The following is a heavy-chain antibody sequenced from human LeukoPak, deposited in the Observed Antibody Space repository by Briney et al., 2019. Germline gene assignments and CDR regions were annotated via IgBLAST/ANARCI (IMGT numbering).Heavy chain of an antibody. V-gene: IGHV1-2*02. CDR2: INPNSGGT. CDR3: ARSNDFWSGHFDY. D-gene: IGHD3-3*01. Sequence: ASVKVSCKASGYTFTGYYMHWVRQAPGQGLEWMGWINPNSGGTNYAQKFQGRVTMTRDTSISTAYMELSRLRSDDTAVYYCARSNDFWSGHFDYWGQGSLVTVSS. J-gene: IGHJ4*02. CDR1: GYTFTGYY.